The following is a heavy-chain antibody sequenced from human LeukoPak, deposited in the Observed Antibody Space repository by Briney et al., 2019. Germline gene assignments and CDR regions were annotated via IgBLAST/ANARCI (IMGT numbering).Heavy chain of an antibody. CDR1: GGSISSGSYY. CDR2: IYTSGST. Sequence: MSSQTLSLTCTVSGGSISSGSYYWSWIRQPAGKGLEWIGRIYTSGSTNYNPSLKSRVTISADKSKNQVSLKLTSVTAADTAVYYCARLSVIVGAALEYYYYYMDVWGQGTTATVSS. V-gene: IGHV4-61*02. D-gene: IGHD1-26*01. CDR3: ARLSVIVGAALEYYYYYMDV. J-gene: IGHJ6*03.